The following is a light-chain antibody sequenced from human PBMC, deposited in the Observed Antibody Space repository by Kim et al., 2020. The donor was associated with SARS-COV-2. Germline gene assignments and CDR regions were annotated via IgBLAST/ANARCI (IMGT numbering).Light chain of an antibody. V-gene: IGKV1-39*01. CDR2: AAS. J-gene: IGKJ4*01. Sequence: DIQMTQSPSSLPASVGDRVTITCRASQSISSYLNWYQQKPGKAPKLLIYAASSLQSGVPSRFSGSGSGTDFTLTISSLQPEDFATYYCQQGYNTPFTFGGGTKVDIK. CDR1: QSISSY. CDR3: QQGYNTPFT.